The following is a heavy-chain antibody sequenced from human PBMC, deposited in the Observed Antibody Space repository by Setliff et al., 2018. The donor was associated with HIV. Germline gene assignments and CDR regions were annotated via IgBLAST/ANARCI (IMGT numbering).Heavy chain of an antibody. CDR3: AREDYNNYWEYWYFDL. CDR2: INSDGSII. D-gene: IGHD4-4*01. Sequence: PGGSLRLSCAPSGFSFSNYWMHWVRQAPGEGLVWVSRINSDGSIIDYVDSVKGRFTISRDNAKNSLYLQMNSLRAEDTAMYYCAREDYNNYWEYWYFDLWGRGTLVTVSS. V-gene: IGHV3-74*01. J-gene: IGHJ2*01. CDR1: GFSFSNYW.